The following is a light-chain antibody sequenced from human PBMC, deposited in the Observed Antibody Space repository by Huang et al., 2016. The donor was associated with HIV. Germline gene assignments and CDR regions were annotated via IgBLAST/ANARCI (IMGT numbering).Light chain of an antibody. V-gene: IGKV1-39*01. Sequence: DIQMTQSPPSLSASVGDRVTFTCRANQNITNSLNWYQQKPGKSPKLLIYTASTLESGVPSMFSGSGSGSLFTLNIVNLQPEDFATYYCQQSFSVPRTFG. CDR2: TAS. CDR1: QNITNS. CDR3: QQSFSVPRT. J-gene: IGKJ1*01.